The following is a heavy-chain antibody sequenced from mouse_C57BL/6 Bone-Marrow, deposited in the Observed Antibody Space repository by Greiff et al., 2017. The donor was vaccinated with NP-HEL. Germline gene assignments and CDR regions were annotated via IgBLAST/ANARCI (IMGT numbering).Heavy chain of an antibody. D-gene: IGHD2-10*01. Sequence: VKLQQSGAELARPGASVKLSCKASGYTFTSYGISWVKQRTGQGLEWIGEIYPRSGNTYYNEKFKGKATLTADKSSSTAYMELRSLTSESSAVYFCARSYFTLYYYAMDYWGQGTSVTVSS. CDR2: IYPRSGNT. CDR1: GYTFTSYG. J-gene: IGHJ4*01. CDR3: ARSYFTLYYYAMDY. V-gene: IGHV1-81*01.